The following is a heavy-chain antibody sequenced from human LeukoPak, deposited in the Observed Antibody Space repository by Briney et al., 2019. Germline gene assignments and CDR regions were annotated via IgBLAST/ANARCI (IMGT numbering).Heavy chain of an antibody. CDR3: AASVVYDAFDI. V-gene: IGHV1-69*05. CDR2: IIPIFGTA. D-gene: IGHD2-15*01. CDR1: RATFSSYA. Sequence: SVKVSCKASRATFSSYAISWVRQAPGQGLQWMGGIIPIFGTANYAQKFQGRVTITTGESTSTAYMELSSLRSEDTAVYYCAASVVYDAFDIWGQGTMVTVFS. J-gene: IGHJ3*02.